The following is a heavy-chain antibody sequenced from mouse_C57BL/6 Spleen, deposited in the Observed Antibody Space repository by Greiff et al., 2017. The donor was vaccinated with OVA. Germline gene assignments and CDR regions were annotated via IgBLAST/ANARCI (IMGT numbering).Heavy chain of an antibody. Sequence: QVQLQQPGAELVKPGASVKMSCKASGYTFTSYWITWVKQRPGQGLEWIGDFYPGSGSTNYNEKFKSKATLNVDTSSSTAYMQLSSLTSEDSAVYYCARERTTDYYAMDYWGQGTSVTVSS. CDR2: FYPGSGST. CDR1: GYTFTSYW. V-gene: IGHV1-55*01. J-gene: IGHJ4*01. D-gene: IGHD1-1*01. CDR3: ARERTTDYYAMDY.